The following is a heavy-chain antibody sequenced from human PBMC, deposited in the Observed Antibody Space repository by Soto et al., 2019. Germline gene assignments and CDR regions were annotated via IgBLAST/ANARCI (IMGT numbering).Heavy chain of an antibody. V-gene: IGHV3-30-3*01. CDR2: ISYDGSNK. D-gene: IGHD4-17*01. CDR3: ARARDGYGGNSGVDY. J-gene: IGHJ4*02. Sequence: GGSLRLSCAASGFTFSSYAMHWVRQAPGKGLEWVAVISYDGSNKYYADSVKGRFTISRDNSKNTLYLQMNSLRAEDTAVYYCARARDGYGGNSGVDYWGQGTLVTVSS. CDR1: GFTFSSYA.